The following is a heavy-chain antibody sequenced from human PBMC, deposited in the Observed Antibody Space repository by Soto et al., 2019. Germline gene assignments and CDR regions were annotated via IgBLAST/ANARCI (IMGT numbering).Heavy chain of an antibody. V-gene: IGHV3-20*04. J-gene: IGHJ4*02. D-gene: IGHD3-22*01. CDR1: GFTFDDYG. Sequence: GGSLRLSCAASGFTFDDYGMSWVRQAPGKGLEWVSGINWNGGSTGYADSVKGRFTISRDNAKNSLYLQMNSLRAEDTALYYCARHYLDYDSSGYYFDYWGQGTLVTVSS. CDR3: ARHYLDYDSSGYYFDY. CDR2: INWNGGST.